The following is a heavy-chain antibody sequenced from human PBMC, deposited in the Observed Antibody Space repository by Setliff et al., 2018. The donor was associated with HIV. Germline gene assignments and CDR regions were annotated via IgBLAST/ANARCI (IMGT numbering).Heavy chain of an antibody. CDR2: IAPNSGDT. D-gene: IGHD1-26*01. J-gene: IGHJ4*02. Sequence: ASVKVSCKTSGYTFGYNYIHWVRQAPGQGLEWMGRIAPNSGDTKYAQKFEGRVTVTRDTSINTVCMEVSSLRSDDTAVYYCSRDVGVPGRGNALDYWGQGTQVTVSS. CDR3: SRDVGVPGRGNALDY. V-gene: IGHV1-2*06. CDR1: GYTFGYNY.